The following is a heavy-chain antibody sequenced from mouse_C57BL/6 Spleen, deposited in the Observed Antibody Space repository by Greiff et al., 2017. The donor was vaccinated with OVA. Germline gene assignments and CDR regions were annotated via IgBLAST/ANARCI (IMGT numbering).Heavy chain of an antibody. J-gene: IGHJ3*01. Sequence: QVQLKESGAELVRPGASVTLSCKASGYTFTDYEMHWVKQTPVHGLEWIGAIDPETGGTAYNQKFKGKAILTADKSSSTAYMELRSLTSEDSAVYYCTRRGYDYEGAWFAYWGQGTLVTVSA. V-gene: IGHV1-15*01. CDR3: TRRGYDYEGAWFAY. D-gene: IGHD2-4*01. CDR1: GYTFTDYE. CDR2: IDPETGGT.